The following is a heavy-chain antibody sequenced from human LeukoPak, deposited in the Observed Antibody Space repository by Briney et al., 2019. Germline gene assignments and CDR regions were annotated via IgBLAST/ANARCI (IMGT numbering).Heavy chain of an antibody. CDR3: ARDGGRYYDRSGYYWGYYFDS. D-gene: IGHD3-22*01. Sequence: GGSLRLSCAASGFTFNTYVMTWVRQAPGKGLEWVSTISGTGGNTYYADSVKGQFTISRDNSKDTLYLQMSSLRAEDTAVYYCARDGGRYYDRSGYYWGYYFDSWGRGILVTVST. J-gene: IGHJ4*02. V-gene: IGHV3-23*01. CDR1: GFTFNTYV. CDR2: ISGTGGNT.